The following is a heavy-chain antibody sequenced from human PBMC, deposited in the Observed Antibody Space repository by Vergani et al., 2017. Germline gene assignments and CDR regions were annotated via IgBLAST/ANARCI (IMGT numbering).Heavy chain of an antibody. CDR1: GGTFSSYA. CDR3: SIAVAGNWNVDNFDD. Sequence: QVQLVQSGAEVKKPGSSVKVSCKASGGTFSSYAISWVRQAPGQGLEWMGGIIPIFGTANYAQKFQGRVTSTADESTRTAYMELSSLRSEDTAVYYCSIAVAGNWNVDNFDDWGQGTLVTVSS. V-gene: IGHV1-69*01. D-gene: IGHD6-19*01. J-gene: IGHJ4*02. CDR2: IIPIFGTA.